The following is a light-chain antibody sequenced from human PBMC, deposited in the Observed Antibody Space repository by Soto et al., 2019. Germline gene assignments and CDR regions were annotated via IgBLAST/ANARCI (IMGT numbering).Light chain of an antibody. CDR1: QSISSN. Sequence: ELVMTQSPAILSVSPGESATLSCRANQSISSNLAWYQQKPGQAPRLLIYGEATRATGIPARFSGSGSGTDLTLTINRLQSEDFAVYYCQMYNNWVGTFGGGTKVDIK. J-gene: IGKJ4*01. CDR3: QMYNNWVGT. CDR2: GEA. V-gene: IGKV3-15*01.